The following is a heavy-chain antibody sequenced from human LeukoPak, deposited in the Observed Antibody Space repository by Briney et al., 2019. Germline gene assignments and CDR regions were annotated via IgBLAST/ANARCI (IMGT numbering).Heavy chain of an antibody. CDR2: IYYSGST. J-gene: IGHJ5*02. D-gene: IGHD3-22*01. V-gene: IGHV4-30-4*07. CDR1: GGSISSGGYS. Sequence: SQTLSLTCAVSGGSISSGGYSWSWIRQPPGKGLEWIGYIYYSGSTYYNPSLKSRVTISVDTSKNQFFLKLSSVTAADTAVYYCARDQSPTYYYDSSGYSSWGQGTLVTVSS. CDR3: ARDQSPTYYYDSSGYSS.